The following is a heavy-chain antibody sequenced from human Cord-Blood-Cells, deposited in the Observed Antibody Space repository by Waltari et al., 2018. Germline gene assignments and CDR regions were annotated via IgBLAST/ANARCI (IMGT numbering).Heavy chain of an antibody. J-gene: IGHJ3*02. V-gene: IGHV1-69*01. Sequence: QVQLVQSGAEVKKPGSSVKVSCKASGGTFSSSAISCVRQAPGQGLEWMGGIIPIFGTANYAQKFQGRVTITADESTSTAYMELSSLRSEDTAVYYCASSITGTTFAFDIWGQGTMVTVSS. CDR1: GGTFSSSA. CDR3: ASSITGTTFAFDI. D-gene: IGHD1-7*01. CDR2: IIPIFGTA.